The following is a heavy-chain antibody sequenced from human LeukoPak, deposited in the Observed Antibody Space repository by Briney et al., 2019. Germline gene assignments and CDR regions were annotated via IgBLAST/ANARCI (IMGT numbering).Heavy chain of an antibody. D-gene: IGHD3-10*01. CDR1: GFTFNKYA. CDR3: AKPRSDGSGSWYYYYYMDV. J-gene: IGHJ6*03. V-gene: IGHV3-30-3*02. CDR2: VSYLGNDK. Sequence: GGSLRLSCAASGFTFNKYAMHWVRQAPGKGLEWVAVVSYLGNDKFYADSVKGRFTISRDNSKNTLYLQMNSLRAEDTAVYYCAKPRSDGSGSWYYYYYMDVWGKGTTVTVSS.